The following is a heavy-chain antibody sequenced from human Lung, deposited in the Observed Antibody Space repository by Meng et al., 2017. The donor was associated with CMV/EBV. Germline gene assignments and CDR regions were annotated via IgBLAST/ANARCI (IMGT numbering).Heavy chain of an antibody. CDR3: ARGYDSSGYLDY. V-gene: IGHV3-43*01. Sequence: GQVVESGGVLVQPGGSLRLSCVASGFTFDDYTMHWVRHPPGKGLEWVSLISWDGGSTYYADSVEGRFTISRDNMKNSLYLQMNTLTSEDTALYYCARGYDSSGYLDYWGQGTLVTVSS. D-gene: IGHD3-22*01. J-gene: IGHJ4*02. CDR1: GFTFDDYT. CDR2: ISWDGGST.